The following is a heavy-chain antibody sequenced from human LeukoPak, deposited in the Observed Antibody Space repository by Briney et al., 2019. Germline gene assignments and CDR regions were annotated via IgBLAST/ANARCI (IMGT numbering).Heavy chain of an antibody. Sequence: GGSLRLSCAASGFSFRTYSMSWVRQAPGKGLEWVSSINSDSIWIYYADPVRGRFTISRDNTRNSLYLQMNSLRAEDTAVYYCARGLYGSGGFGSEYWGQGTLVSV. CDR1: GFSFRTYS. CDR3: ARGLYGSGGFGSEY. D-gene: IGHD3-10*01. V-gene: IGHV3-21*01. J-gene: IGHJ4*02. CDR2: INSDSIWI.